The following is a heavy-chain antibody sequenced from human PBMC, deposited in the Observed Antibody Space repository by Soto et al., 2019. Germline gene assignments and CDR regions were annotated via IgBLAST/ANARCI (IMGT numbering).Heavy chain of an antibody. CDR2: IYYSGST. Sequence: SETLSLTCTVSGGSISSYYWSWIRQPPGKGLEWIGYIYYSGSTNYNPSLKSRVTISVDTSKNQFSLKLSSVTAADTAVYYCARDHGTPPKTHDDILTGSSYYYMDVWGKGTKVTVSS. CDR1: GGSISSYY. V-gene: IGHV4-59*01. D-gene: IGHD3-9*01. J-gene: IGHJ6*03. CDR3: ARDHGTPPKTHDDILTGSSYYYMDV.